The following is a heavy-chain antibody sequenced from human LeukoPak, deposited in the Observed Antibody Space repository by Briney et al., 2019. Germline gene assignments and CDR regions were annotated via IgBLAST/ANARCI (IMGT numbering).Heavy chain of an antibody. J-gene: IGHJ4*02. Sequence: SVKVSCKASGGTFSSYAISWVRQAPGQGLEWMGGIIPIFGTANYAQKFQGRVTITADESTSTAYMELSSLRSEDTAVYYCAREWVDTAMVPYFGYWGQGTLVTVSS. D-gene: IGHD5-18*01. CDR3: AREWVDTAMVPYFGY. CDR1: GGTFSSYA. CDR2: IIPIFGTA. V-gene: IGHV1-69*13.